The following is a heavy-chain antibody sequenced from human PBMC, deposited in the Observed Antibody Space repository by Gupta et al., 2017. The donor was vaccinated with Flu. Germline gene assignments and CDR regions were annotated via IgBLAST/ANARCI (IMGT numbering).Heavy chain of an antibody. V-gene: IGHV1-69*06. J-gene: IGHJ4*02. CDR3: ARARPKYCSSTSCSFDY. Sequence: QVQLVQSGAEVKKPGSSVKVSCKASGGTFSSYAISWVRQAPGQGLEWMGGIIPIFGTANYAQKFQGRVTITADKSTSTAYMELSSLRSEDTAVYYCARARPKYCSSTSCSFDYWGQGTLVTVSS. D-gene: IGHD2-2*01. CDR1: GGTFSSYA. CDR2: IIPIFGTA.